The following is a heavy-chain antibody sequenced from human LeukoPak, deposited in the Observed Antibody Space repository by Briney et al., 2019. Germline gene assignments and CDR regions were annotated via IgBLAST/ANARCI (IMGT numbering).Heavy chain of an antibody. CDR1: VGSFSGYH. J-gene: IGHJ4*02. CDR2: INHSGST. Sequence: PSETLSLTCAVYVGSFSGYHWSWIRQPPGKGLEWIGEINHSGSTNYNPSLKSRVTISVDTSKNQFSLKLSSVTAADTAVYYCVRGTYLHRGSSSSWYDYWGQGSLVTVSS. D-gene: IGHD6-13*01. V-gene: IGHV4-34*01. CDR3: VRGTYLHRGSSSSWYDY.